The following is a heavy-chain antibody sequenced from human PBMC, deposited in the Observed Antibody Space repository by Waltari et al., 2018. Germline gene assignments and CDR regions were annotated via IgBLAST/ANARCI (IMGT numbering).Heavy chain of an antibody. D-gene: IGHD5-18*01. Sequence: EVQLVESGGGSEQPGGALRLSCGASGCTFNKFEMTWVRQAPGKGLEWVSYISSSGSMTYYADSVKGRFTISRDNAKNSLYLQMNTVRAEDTAVYYCARHSSGYYFDLWGPGTLVTVSS. CDR1: GCTFNKFE. V-gene: IGHV3-48*03. CDR3: ARHSSGYYFDL. J-gene: IGHJ4*01. CDR2: ISSSGSMT.